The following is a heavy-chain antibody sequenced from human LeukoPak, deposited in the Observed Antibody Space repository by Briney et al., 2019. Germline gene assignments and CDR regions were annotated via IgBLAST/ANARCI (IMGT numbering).Heavy chain of an antibody. Sequence: VASVKVSCKASGYTFTGYYMHWVRQALGQGLEWMGWMNPNSGGTNYAQRFQGRVTMTRDTSISTAYMELSRLRSDDTAVYYCARGIAARRFDYWGQGTLVTVSS. CDR2: MNPNSGGT. V-gene: IGHV1-2*02. CDR1: GYTFTGYY. D-gene: IGHD6-6*01. CDR3: ARGIAARRFDY. J-gene: IGHJ4*02.